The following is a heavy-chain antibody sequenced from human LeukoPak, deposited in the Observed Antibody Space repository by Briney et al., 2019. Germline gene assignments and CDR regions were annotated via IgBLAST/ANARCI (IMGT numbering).Heavy chain of an antibody. CDR2: ISAYNGNT. CDR1: GYTFTSYG. CDR3: ARELLQVPAAIPHYYYYGMDV. J-gene: IGHJ6*02. V-gene: IGHV1-18*01. D-gene: IGHD2-2*01. Sequence: ASVKVSCKASGYTFTSYGISWVRQAPGQGLEWMGWISAYNGNTNYAQKLQGRVTMTTDTSTSTAYMELRSLRSDDTAVYYCARELLQVPAAIPHYYYYGMDVWGQGTTVTVSS.